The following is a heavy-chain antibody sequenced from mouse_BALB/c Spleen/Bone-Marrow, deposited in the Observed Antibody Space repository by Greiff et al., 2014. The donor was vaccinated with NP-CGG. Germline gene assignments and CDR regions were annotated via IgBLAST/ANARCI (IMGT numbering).Heavy chain of an antibody. CDR3: ARGEDYDDYYAMDY. CDR1: GFSLTGYG. Sequence: VQLQQSGSGLVAPSQSLSITCTVSGFSLTGYGVNWVRQPPGKGLEWLGMIWGDGSTDYNSALKSRLSISKDNSKSQVFLKMNSLQTDDTARYYCARGEDYDDYYAMDYWGQGTSVTVSS. CDR2: IWGDGST. J-gene: IGHJ4*01. V-gene: IGHV2-6-7*01. D-gene: IGHD2-4*01.